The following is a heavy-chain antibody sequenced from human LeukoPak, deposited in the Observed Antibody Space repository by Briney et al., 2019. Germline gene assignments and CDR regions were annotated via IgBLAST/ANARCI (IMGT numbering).Heavy chain of an antibody. V-gene: IGHV1-69*05. CDR3: ASKADVLLESLGAFDI. J-gene: IGHJ3*02. Sequence: ASVKVSCKASGGTFSSYAISWVRQAPGQGLEWVGGIIPIFGTANYAQKFQGRVTITTDESTSTAYMELSSLRSEDTAVYYCASKADVLLESLGAFDIWGQGTMVTVSS. CDR2: IIPIFGTA. D-gene: IGHD3-10*01. CDR1: GGTFSSYA.